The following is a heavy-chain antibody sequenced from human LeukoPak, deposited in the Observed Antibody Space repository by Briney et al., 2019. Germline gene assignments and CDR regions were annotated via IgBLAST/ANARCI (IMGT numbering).Heavy chain of an antibody. V-gene: IGHV1-69*06. CDR2: IIPIFGTA. Sequence: GASVKVSCKASGGTFSSYAISWVRQAPGQGLERMGGIIPIFGTANYAQKFQGRVTITADKSTSTAYMELSSLRSEDTAVYYCASTGDRIVGATIDYWGQGTLVTVSS. CDR3: ASTGDRIVGATIDY. CDR1: GGTFSSYA. J-gene: IGHJ4*02. D-gene: IGHD1-26*01.